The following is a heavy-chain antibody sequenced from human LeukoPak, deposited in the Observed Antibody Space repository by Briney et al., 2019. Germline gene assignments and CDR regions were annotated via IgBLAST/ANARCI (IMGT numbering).Heavy chain of an antibody. D-gene: IGHD3-3*01. J-gene: IGHJ4*02. CDR2: IYWNDDK. CDR1: GFSRSTRGVG. Sequence: SGPTLVKPTQTLTLTCTFSGFSRSTRGVGVGWIRQPPGKALEWLALIYWNDDKRYSPSLKSRLTITKDTSKNQVVLTMTNMDPVDTATYYCAHGVVRITIFGVVTEEGGFDYWGQGTLVTVSS. V-gene: IGHV2-5*01. CDR3: AHGVVRITIFGVVTEEGGFDY.